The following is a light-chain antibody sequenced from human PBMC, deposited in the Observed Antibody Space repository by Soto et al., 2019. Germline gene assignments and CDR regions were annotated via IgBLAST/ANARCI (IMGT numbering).Light chain of an antibody. CDR2: DAS. CDR1: QDITNF. Sequence: DIQMPQSPSSLSASVGDRVTITCQASQDITNFLNWYQQKPGKAPKLLIYDASSLQTGVPSRFSGSGSGTDFSFTISSQQPEDIATYYCQQFDDVPYSFGQGTKVAIK. CDR3: QQFDDVPYS. V-gene: IGKV1-33*01. J-gene: IGKJ2*03.